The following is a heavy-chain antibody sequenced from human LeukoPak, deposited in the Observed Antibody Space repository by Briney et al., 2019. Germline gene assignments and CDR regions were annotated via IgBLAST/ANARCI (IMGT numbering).Heavy chain of an antibody. D-gene: IGHD3-10*01. Sequence: PGGSLRLSCAASGFTFSGSAMHWVRQASGKGLEWVGRIRNKANNYATAYAASVKGRFTTSRDDSKNTAYLQMNSLKTEDTALYYCTRRGRGFGELLIDWGQGTLVTVSS. CDR3: TRRGRGFGELLID. V-gene: IGHV3-73*01. CDR2: IRNKANNYAT. J-gene: IGHJ4*02. CDR1: GFTFSGSA.